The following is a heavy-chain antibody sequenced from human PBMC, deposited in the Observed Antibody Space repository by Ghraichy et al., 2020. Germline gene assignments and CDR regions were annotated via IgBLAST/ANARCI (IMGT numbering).Heavy chain of an antibody. V-gene: IGHV4-34*01. CDR3: ARVGRIAAAV. Sequence: SQTLSLTCAVYGGSFSGYYWSWIRQPPGKGLEWIGEINHSGSTNYNPSLKSRVTISVDTSKNQFSLKLSSVTAADTAVYYCARVGRIAAAVWGQGTLVTVSS. CDR2: INHSGST. J-gene: IGHJ4*02. D-gene: IGHD6-13*01. CDR1: GGSFSGYY.